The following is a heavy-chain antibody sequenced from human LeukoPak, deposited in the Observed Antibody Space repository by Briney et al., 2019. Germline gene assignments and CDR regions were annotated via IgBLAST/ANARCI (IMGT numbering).Heavy chain of an antibody. J-gene: IGHJ5*02. Sequence: GGSLRLSCAASGFTFSSYSMNWVRQAPGKGLEWVSYISSSSSTIYYADSVKGRFTISRDNAKNSLYLQMNSLRAEDTAVYYCARDEARIVGAPWGQGTLVTVSS. CDR1: GFTFSSYS. CDR3: ARDEARIVGAP. CDR2: ISSSSSTI. V-gene: IGHV3-48*01. D-gene: IGHD1-26*01.